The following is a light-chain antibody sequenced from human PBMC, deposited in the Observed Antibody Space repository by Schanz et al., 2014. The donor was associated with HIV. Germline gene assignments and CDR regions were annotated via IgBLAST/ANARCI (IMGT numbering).Light chain of an antibody. V-gene: IGKV3-20*01. CDR3: QYFGNSGGT. J-gene: IGKJ4*01. Sequence: EIVLTQSPGSLSLSPGGRATLSCGASQRLSSSYLAWYQQKRDQPPRLLIYRASNRATGIPVRFSGSGSGTDFTLTISRLEPEDFAVYYCQYFGNSGGTFGGGTKVEIK. CDR1: QRLSSSY. CDR2: RAS.